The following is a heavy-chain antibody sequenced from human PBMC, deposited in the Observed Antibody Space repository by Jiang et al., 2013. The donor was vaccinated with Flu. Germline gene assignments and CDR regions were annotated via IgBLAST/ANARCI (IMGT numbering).Heavy chain of an antibody. D-gene: IGHD4-17*01. CDR1: GNTFTTYW. CDR2: IDPSDSYT. J-gene: IGHJ4*02. V-gene: IGHV5-10-1*03. Sequence: VQLVESGAEVKKPGESLRISCKVSGNTFTTYWITWVRQMPGKGLEWMGRIDPSDSYTNYSPPFRGHVTISADKSISTAYLQWSSLKASDTAMYYCASLGSTPLDYGDYALDYWGQGTLVTVSS. CDR3: ASLGSTPLDYGDYALDY.